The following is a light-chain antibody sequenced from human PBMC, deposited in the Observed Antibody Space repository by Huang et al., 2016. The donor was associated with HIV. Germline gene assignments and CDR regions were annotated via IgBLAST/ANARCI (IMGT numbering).Light chain of an antibody. CDR2: TAS. Sequence: DIQMTQSPSTLSASVGDRVTITCRASQSVGNWLAWYQQKPGQAPKHLIYTASTLQNGVPSRFSGSGSETEFTLTINSLQPDDFATYYCQQYNRFYTFGQGTRLDIK. CDR3: QQYNRFYT. J-gene: IGKJ2*01. V-gene: IGKV1-5*03. CDR1: QSVGNW.